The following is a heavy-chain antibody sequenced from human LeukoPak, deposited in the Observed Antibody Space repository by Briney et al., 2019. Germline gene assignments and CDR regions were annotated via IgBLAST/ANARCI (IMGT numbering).Heavy chain of an antibody. D-gene: IGHD6-13*01. Sequence: SETLSLTCAASGGSISSSNWWSWVRQPPGKGLEWIGEIYHSGSTNYNPSLKSRVTISVDTSKKQFSLKLSSVTAADTAVYYCASSHLYSSSWYLSGRFDYWGQGTLVTVSS. CDR2: IYHSGST. V-gene: IGHV4-4*02. J-gene: IGHJ4*02. CDR1: GGSISSSNW. CDR3: ASSHLYSSSWYLSGRFDY.